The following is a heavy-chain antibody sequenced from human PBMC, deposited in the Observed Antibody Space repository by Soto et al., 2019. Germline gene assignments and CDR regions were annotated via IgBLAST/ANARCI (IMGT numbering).Heavy chain of an antibody. CDR3: ARIPRALRSDYAMDV. CDR2: IIPIIDIA. J-gene: IGHJ6*04. Sequence: QVQLVQSGAEVKKPGSSVKVSCKASGDTFSSYSINWVRQAPGQGLEWMGRIIPIIDIANSAQKVEGIVTITADKSTSTAYMELSSLRSEDTSVYYCARIPRALRSDYAMDVWGKGTTVTVSP. CDR1: GDTFSSYS. V-gene: IGHV1-69*02.